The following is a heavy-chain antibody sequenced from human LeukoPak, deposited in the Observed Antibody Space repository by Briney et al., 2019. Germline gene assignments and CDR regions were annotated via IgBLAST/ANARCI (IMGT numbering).Heavy chain of an antibody. CDR2: VSLSGLT. Sequence: PSETLSLTCGVSGGSITSTNWWSWVRQPPGQGLEWIGEVSLSGLTNYNPSLSSRVIMALDTSKNHLSLHLTSVSAADTAVYYCSRENGAFSPFGYWGQGYLVTVLS. CDR3: SRENGAFSPFGY. J-gene: IGHJ4*02. D-gene: IGHD2-8*01. V-gene: IGHV4-4*02. CDR1: GGSITSTNW.